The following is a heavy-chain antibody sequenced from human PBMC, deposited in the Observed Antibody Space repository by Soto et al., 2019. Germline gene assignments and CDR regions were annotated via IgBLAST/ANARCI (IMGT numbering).Heavy chain of an antibody. V-gene: IGHV1-2*02. CDR1: GYPVTAYY. Sequence: QLHLVQSGAVVKKPGASVTVSCSASGYPVTAYYMHWVRQAPGRGLEWMGGINPATGAAKYTQTFQGRVTMTRATSTSTAFMELSGMTSADTAVFYCARGGGVGVAGSAAFDMWGQGTLVTVSS. J-gene: IGHJ3*02. CDR2: INPATGAA. CDR3: ARGGGVGVAGSAAFDM. D-gene: IGHD3-3*01.